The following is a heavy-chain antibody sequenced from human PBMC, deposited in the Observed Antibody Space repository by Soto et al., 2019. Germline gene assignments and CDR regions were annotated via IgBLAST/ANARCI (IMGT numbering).Heavy chain of an antibody. CDR1: GFTVSSNY. D-gene: IGHD5-18*01. V-gene: IGHV3-53*04. J-gene: IGHJ4*02. Sequence: GGSLRLSCAASGFTVSSNYMSWVRQAPGKGLEWVSVIYSGGSTYYADSVKGRFTISSHNSKNTLYLQMNSLRAEDAAVYYCARGSARVGYSYGFDYWGQGTLVTVSS. CDR2: IYSGGST. CDR3: ARGSARVGYSYGFDY.